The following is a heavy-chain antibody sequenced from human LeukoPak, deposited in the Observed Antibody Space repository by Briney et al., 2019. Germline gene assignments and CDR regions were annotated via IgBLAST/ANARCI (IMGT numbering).Heavy chain of an antibody. V-gene: IGHV1-2*02. Sequence: GASVGVSCMPCGYTFTGYYMHWVRQAPGQGREWMGGINPNSGGTNYARKFHGRVTKTRDTSISTAYLQLSRLRSDDTAVYYCARGRPYYDILTGYPFDYWGQGTLVTVSS. CDR2: INPNSGGT. J-gene: IGHJ4*02. CDR3: ARGRPYYDILTGYPFDY. D-gene: IGHD3-9*01. CDR1: GYTFTGYY.